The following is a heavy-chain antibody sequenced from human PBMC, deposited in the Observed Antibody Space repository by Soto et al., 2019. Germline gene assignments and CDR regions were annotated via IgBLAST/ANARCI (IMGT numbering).Heavy chain of an antibody. CDR2: ISGSGGST. D-gene: IGHD6-19*01. J-gene: IGHJ4*02. V-gene: IGHV3-23*01. CDR3: AKQGYSSGWYYFEY. Sequence: VGSLRLSCAASGFTFSSYAMSCVRHSPGKWLEWVSAISGSGGSTYYADSVKGRFTISRDNSKNTLYLQMNSLRAEDTAVYYCAKQGYSSGWYYFEYWGQGTLVTVSS. CDR1: GFTFSSYA.